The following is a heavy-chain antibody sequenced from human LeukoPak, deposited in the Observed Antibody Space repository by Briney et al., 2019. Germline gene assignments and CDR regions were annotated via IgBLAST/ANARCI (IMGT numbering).Heavy chain of an antibody. CDR1: GFTFSSYA. CDR2: IKQDGSEK. Sequence: PGRSLRLSCAASGFTFSSYAMHWVRQAPGKGLEWVANIKQDGSEKYYVDSVKGRFTISRDNAKNSLYLQMNSLRAEDTAVYYCVGHSDYWGQGTLVTVSS. D-gene: IGHD3-16*01. V-gene: IGHV3-7*01. CDR3: VGHSDY. J-gene: IGHJ4*02.